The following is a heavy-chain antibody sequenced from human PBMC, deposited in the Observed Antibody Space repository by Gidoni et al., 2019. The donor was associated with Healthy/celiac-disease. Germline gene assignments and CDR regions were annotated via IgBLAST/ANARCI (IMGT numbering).Heavy chain of an antibody. CDR1: GFTFSSYS. CDR3: ARGPYSSGWPAFDY. J-gene: IGHJ4*02. V-gene: IGHV3-48*04. Sequence: EVQLVESGGGLVQPGGSLRLSCAASGFTFSSYSMNWVRQAPGKGLEWVSYISSSSSTIYYADSVKGRFTISRDNAKNSLYLQMNSLRAEDTAVYYCARGPYSSGWPAFDYWGQGTLVTVSS. CDR2: ISSSSSTI. D-gene: IGHD6-19*01.